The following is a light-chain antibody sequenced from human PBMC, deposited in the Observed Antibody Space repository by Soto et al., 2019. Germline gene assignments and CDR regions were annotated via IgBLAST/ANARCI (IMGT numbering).Light chain of an antibody. CDR1: QSVSSY. V-gene: IGKV3-11*01. J-gene: IGKJ5*01. CDR2: DAS. CDR3: QVRTNWSIA. Sequence: EFVLTQAPATLSLSPLERATLSCRASQSVSSYLAWYQQKPGQAPRLLIYDASNRATGIPARFSGTGSGTDFTLTINNLEPEDFAVYYCQVRTNWSIAFGRGTRLEIK.